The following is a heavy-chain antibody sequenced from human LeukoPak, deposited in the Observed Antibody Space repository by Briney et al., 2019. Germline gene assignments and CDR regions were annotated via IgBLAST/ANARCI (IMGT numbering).Heavy chain of an antibody. V-gene: IGHV3-48*02. J-gene: IGHJ4*02. CDR1: GFTFSSYN. Sequence: PGGSLRLSCAASGFTFSSYNMNWVRQAPGKGLEWVSFISSSSSITYYADSVKGRFTISRDNDKNSLYLQLNSLRDEDTAVYYCARDADDYWGQGTLVTVSS. CDR3: ARDADDY. CDR2: ISSSSSIT.